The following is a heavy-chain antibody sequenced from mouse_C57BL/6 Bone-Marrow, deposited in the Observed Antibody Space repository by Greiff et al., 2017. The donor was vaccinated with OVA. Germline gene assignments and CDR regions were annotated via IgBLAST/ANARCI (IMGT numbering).Heavy chain of an antibody. CDR1: GYTFTDYN. V-gene: IGHV1-18*01. J-gene: IGHJ3*01. Sequence: EVQLQESGPELVKPGASVKIPCKASGYTFTDYNMDWVKQSHGKSLEWIGDINPNNGGTIYNQKFKGKATLTVDKSSSTAYMELRSLTSEDTAVYYGARESGTRAWFAYWGQGTLVTVSA. CDR2: INPNNGGT. CDR3: ARESGTRAWFAY. D-gene: IGHD4-1*01.